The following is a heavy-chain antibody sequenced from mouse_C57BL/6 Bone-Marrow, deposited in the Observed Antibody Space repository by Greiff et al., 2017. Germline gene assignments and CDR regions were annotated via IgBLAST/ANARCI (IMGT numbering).Heavy chain of an antibody. CDR3: ARRPYYDYEGYAMDY. V-gene: IGHV1-72*01. CDR1: GYTFTSYW. J-gene: IGHJ4*01. Sequence: QVQLQQPGAELVKPGASVKLSCKASGYTFTSYWMHWVKQRPGRGLEWIGRIDPNSGGTKYNEKFKSKATLTVDKPSSTASMQLSSLKSEDSAVYYCARRPYYDYEGYAMDYWGQGTSVTVSS. CDR2: IDPNSGGT. D-gene: IGHD2-4*01.